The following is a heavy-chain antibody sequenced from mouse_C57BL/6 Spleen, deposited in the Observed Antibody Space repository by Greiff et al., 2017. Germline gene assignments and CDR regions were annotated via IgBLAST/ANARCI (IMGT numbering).Heavy chain of an antibody. CDR3: ARKNGSSPPYWYFDV. J-gene: IGHJ1*03. Sequence: VQLQQSGPGLVQPSQSLSITCTVSGFSLTSYGVHWVRQSPGKGLEWLGVIWSGGSTDDNAAFISRLSLSKDNSKSQVFFKMNSLQADDTAIYDCARKNGSSPPYWYFDVWGTGTTVTVSS. V-gene: IGHV2-2*01. D-gene: IGHD1-1*01. CDR2: IWSGGST. CDR1: GFSLTSYG.